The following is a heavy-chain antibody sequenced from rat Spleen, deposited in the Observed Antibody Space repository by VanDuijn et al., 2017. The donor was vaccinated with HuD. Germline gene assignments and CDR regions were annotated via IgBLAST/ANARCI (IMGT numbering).Heavy chain of an antibody. CDR2: MRYDGDT. D-gene: IGHD1-9*01. V-gene: IGHV2S30*01. CDR1: GFSLPDYS. CDR3: TREGMGITPLYFDY. J-gene: IGHJ2*01. Sequence: QVQLKESGPGLLPPSQTLSLTCTVSGFSLPDYSVHWVRQPPGKGLEWMGRMRYDGDTYYNSALKSRLSISRDTSKSQFFLKLNILQTEDTAIYYCTREGMGITPLYFDYWGQGVMVTVSS.